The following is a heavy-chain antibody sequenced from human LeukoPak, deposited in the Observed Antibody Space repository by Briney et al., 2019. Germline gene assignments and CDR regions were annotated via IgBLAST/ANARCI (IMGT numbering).Heavy chain of an antibody. V-gene: IGHV3-48*03. Sequence: PGGSLRLSCAASGFTFSYYEMIWVRQAPGKGLEWVSYITGGSTTKNYADSVKGRFTISRDNAKNSLYLQVNSLRAEDTAIYYCARDGDIAVATAPYYFDYWGQGILVTVSS. D-gene: IGHD6-19*01. CDR2: ITGGSTTK. J-gene: IGHJ4*02. CDR1: GFTFSYYE. CDR3: ARDGDIAVATAPYYFDY.